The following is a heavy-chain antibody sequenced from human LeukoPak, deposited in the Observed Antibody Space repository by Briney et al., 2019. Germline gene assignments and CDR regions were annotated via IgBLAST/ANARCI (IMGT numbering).Heavy chain of an antibody. CDR1: GGSISSSSYY. CDR2: IYHSGNT. Sequence: SETLSLTCTVFGGSISSSSYYWGWLRQPPGKGLEWIGDIYHSGNTFYNPSLKSRVTISVDTSENQFSLKLSSVTAADTAVFYSARHRVQSSLTEYFDYWGQGTLVTVSS. J-gene: IGHJ4*02. V-gene: IGHV4-39*01. D-gene: IGHD3-16*02. CDR3: ARHRVQSSLTEYFDY.